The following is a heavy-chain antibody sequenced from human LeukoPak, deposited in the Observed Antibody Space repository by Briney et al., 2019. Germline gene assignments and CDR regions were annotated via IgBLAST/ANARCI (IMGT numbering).Heavy chain of an antibody. CDR3: AKQLIGLIAATLH. V-gene: IGHV3-7*01. Sequence: GGSLRLSCAASGFTFSSYWMSWVRQAPGKGLEWVANIKQDGSEKYYVDSVKGRFTISRDNAKNSLYLQMNSLRAEDTAVYYCAKQLIGLIAATLHWGQGTLATVSS. J-gene: IGHJ4*02. CDR2: IKQDGSEK. D-gene: IGHD2-15*01. CDR1: GFTFSSYW.